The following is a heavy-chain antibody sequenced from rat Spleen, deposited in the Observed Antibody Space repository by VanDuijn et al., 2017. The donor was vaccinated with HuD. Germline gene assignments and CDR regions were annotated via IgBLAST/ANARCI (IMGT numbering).Heavy chain of an antibody. CDR2: IRSSGGST. D-gene: IGHD1-1*01. Sequence: EVQLVESGGGLVQPGRSLKLSCAASGFTFSHYDMAWVRQAPAKGLEWVASIRSSGGSTYYPDSVKGRFTISRDIVENTLYLQMSSLRSEDTATYYCTRGGYFRYWGQGVMVTVSS. V-gene: IGHV5S13*01. J-gene: IGHJ2*01. CDR1: GFTFSHYD. CDR3: TRGGYFRY.